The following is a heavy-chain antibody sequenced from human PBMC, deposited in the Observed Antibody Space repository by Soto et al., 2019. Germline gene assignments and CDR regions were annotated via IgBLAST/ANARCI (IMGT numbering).Heavy chain of an antibody. J-gene: IGHJ4*02. V-gene: IGHV4-31*03. D-gene: IGHD3-10*01. Sequence: QVQLQESGPGLVKPSQTLSLTCTVSGGSISSSGYNWSWIRQHPGKGLGSIGYIYYSGSTYYNPSLKVRVTISVDASQNQVSLKLSSVPAADTAVYFCARYGSGSYYPTTFDYWGQGTLVTVSS. CDR1: GGSISSSGYN. CDR3: ARYGSGSYYPTTFDY. CDR2: IYYSGST.